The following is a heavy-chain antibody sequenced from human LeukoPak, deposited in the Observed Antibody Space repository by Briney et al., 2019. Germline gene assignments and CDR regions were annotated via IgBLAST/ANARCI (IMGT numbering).Heavy chain of an antibody. CDR3: AFGRDAGDAFDI. CDR1: GGSFSGYY. CDR2: INHSEST. J-gene: IGHJ3*02. D-gene: IGHD5-24*01. Sequence: SETLSLTCAVYGGSFSGYYWSWIRQPPGKGLEWIGEINHSESTNYNPSLKSRVTISVDTSKNQFSLKLSSVTAADTAVYYCAFGRDAGDAFDIWGQGTMVTVSS. V-gene: IGHV4-34*01.